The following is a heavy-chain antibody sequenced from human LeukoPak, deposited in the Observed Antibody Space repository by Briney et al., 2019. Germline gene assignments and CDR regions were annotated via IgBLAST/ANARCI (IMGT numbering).Heavy chain of an antibody. CDR1: GFTFSSYG. D-gene: IGHD3-3*01. Sequence: PGGSLRLSCAASGFTFSSYGMHWVRQAPGKGLEWVSVIYSGGSTYYADSVKGRFTISRDNSKNTLYLQMNSLRAEDTAVYYCARDKPPNVLRFLEWSREPDGHYGMDVWGQGTTVTVSS. CDR3: ARDKPPNVLRFLEWSREPDGHYGMDV. V-gene: IGHV3-66*01. J-gene: IGHJ6*02. CDR2: IYSGGST.